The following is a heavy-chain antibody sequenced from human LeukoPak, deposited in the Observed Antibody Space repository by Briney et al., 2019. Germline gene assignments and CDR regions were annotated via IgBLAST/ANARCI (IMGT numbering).Heavy chain of an antibody. J-gene: IGHJ6*03. CDR3: ARVYYDFWRGYYTPYFYYYMDV. CDR1: GGSISSYY. D-gene: IGHD3-3*01. CDR2: IYTSGST. V-gene: IGHV4-4*09. Sequence: SETLSLTCTVSGGSISSYYWRWIRQPPGKGLEWIGYIYTSGSTNYNPSLKSRVTISVDTSKNQFSLKLSSVTAADTAVYYCARVYYDFWRGYYTPYFYYYMDVWGKGTTVTVSS.